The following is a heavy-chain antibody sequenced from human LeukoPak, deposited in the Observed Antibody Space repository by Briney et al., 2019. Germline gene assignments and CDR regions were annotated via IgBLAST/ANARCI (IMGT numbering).Heavy chain of an antibody. CDR2: INHSGST. Sequence: SETLSLTCAVYGGSFSGYYWSWIRQPPGKGLEWIGEINHSGSTNYNPSLKSRVTTSVDTSKNQFSLKLSSVTAADTAVYYCARLIYDSSGYYFDYWGQGTLVTVSS. CDR1: GGSFSGYY. CDR3: ARLIYDSSGYYFDY. D-gene: IGHD3-22*01. J-gene: IGHJ4*02. V-gene: IGHV4-34*01.